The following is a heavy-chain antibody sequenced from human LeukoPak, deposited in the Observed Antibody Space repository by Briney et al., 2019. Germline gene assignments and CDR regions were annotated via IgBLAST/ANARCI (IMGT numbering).Heavy chain of an antibody. D-gene: IGHD1-26*01. CDR1: GYTFTGYY. CDR3: ARAPMVGATTIDY. V-gene: IGHV1-2*02. CDR2: INPNSGGT. Sequence: GASVKVSCKASGYTFTGYYMHWVRQAPGQGLEWMGWINPNSGGTNYAQKFQGRVTMTRDTSISTAYMELSRLRSDDTAVYYCARAPMVGATTIDYWGQGTLVTVSS. J-gene: IGHJ4*02.